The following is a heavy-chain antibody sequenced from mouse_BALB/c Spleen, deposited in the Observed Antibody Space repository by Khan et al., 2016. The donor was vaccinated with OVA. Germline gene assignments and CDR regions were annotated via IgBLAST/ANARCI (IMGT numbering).Heavy chain of an antibody. D-gene: IGHD6-1*01. Sequence: QVTLKESGPGLLQPSQTLSLTCSFSGFSLSASGMGVSWIRQPSGKGLEWLAHIYWDDDKRYNPSLKSRLIISKATSSNQVLLKITSVDTADTATYYCARGEELQPGFAYWGQGTLVTVSA. CDR3: ARGEELQPGFAY. V-gene: IGHV8-12*01. CDR1: GFSLSASGMG. CDR2: IYWDDDK. J-gene: IGHJ3*01.